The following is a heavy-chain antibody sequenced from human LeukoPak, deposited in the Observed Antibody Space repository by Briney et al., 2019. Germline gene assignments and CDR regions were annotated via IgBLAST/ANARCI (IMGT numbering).Heavy chain of an antibody. D-gene: IGHD1-26*01. CDR1: GGSISSSSYY. CDR3: ARESSGSYGSDY. Sequence: PSETLSLTCTVSGGSISSSSYYWGWIRQPPGKGLEWIGSIYYRGSTYYNPSLKSRVTISVDTSKNQFSLKLSSVTAADTAVYYCARESSGSYGSDYWGQGTLVTVSS. V-gene: IGHV4-39*07. J-gene: IGHJ4*02. CDR2: IYYRGST.